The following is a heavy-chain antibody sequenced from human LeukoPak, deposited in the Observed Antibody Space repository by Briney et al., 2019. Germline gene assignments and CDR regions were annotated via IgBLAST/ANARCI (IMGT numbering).Heavy chain of an antibody. CDR2: IKQDGSEE. V-gene: IGHV3-7*01. CDR1: ELAFSGYW. CDR3: ARSARDYDFWQHLYYYYMDV. Sequence: GGSLRLSCATSELAFSGYWMTWVRQAPGKGLEWVANIKQDGSEEYYVDSVKGRSTISRDNAKNSLYLQMNSLRAEDTAVYYCARSARDYDFWQHLYYYYMDVWGKGTTVTVSS. D-gene: IGHD3-3*01. J-gene: IGHJ6*03.